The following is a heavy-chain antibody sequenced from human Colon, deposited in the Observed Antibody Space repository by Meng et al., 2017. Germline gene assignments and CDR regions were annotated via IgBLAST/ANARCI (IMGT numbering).Heavy chain of an antibody. V-gene: IGHV3-23*01. CDR3: AKGPSYKTYYYDSSGAGAFDI. D-gene: IGHD3-22*01. CDR2: ISGSGGST. Sequence: GESLKISCAASGFTFSSYAMSWVRQAPGKGLEWVSAISGSGGSTYYADSVKGQFTISRDNSKNTLYLQMNSLRAEDTAVYYCAKGPSYKTYYYDSSGAGAFDIWGQGTMVTVSS. CDR1: GFTFSSYA. J-gene: IGHJ3*02.